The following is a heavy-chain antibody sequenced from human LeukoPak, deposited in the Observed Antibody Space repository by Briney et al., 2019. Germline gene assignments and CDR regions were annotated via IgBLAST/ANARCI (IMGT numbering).Heavy chain of an antibody. J-gene: IGHJ6*02. CDR1: GITVSNNY. V-gene: IGHV3-53*01. CDR2: LYTSGIT. D-gene: IGHD5-18*01. Sequence: GGSLRLSCAASGITVSNNYMTWVRQAPGKGLEWVSLLYTSGITYYADSVKGRFTISRDNYKNTLFLQMNSLRVEDAAVYYCARAGDSNGYLKGMDVWGQGTTVTVSS. CDR3: ARAGDSNGYLKGMDV.